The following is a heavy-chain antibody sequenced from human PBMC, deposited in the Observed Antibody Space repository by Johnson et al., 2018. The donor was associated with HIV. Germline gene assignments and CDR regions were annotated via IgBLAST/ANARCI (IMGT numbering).Heavy chain of an antibody. Sequence: QVQLVESGGGVVQPGRSLRLSCVASGFTFSNYGMHWVRQAPGKGLEWVAVISYDGSNQYYADSVKGRFTISRDNSKNTVFLQMNSLRPEDTAMYYCAAYYDFWSGSYTSGFDIWGQGTMVTVSS. J-gene: IGHJ3*02. V-gene: IGHV3-30*03. D-gene: IGHD3-3*01. CDR3: AAYYDFWSGSYTSGFDI. CDR1: GFTFSNYG. CDR2: ISYDGSNQ.